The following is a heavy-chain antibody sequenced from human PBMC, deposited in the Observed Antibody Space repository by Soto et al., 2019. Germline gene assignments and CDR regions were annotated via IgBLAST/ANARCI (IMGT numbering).Heavy chain of an antibody. CDR1: GYTLTKLS. CDR2: FDPEDGET. Sequence: VASVKVSCKVSGYTLTKLSMHWVRQAPGKGLEWMGGFDPEDGETIYAQKFQGRVAVTEDTSTDTAYMELNSLRSEDTAVYYCATPPGRQQLLLRALSFDYWGQGTLVTVSS. V-gene: IGHV1-24*01. D-gene: IGHD6-13*01. J-gene: IGHJ4*02. CDR3: ATPPGRQQLLLRALSFDY.